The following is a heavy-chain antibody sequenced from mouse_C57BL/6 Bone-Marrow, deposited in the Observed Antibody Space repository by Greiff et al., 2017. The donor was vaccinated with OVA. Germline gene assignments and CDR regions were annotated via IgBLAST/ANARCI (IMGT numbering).Heavy chain of an antibody. D-gene: IGHD1-1*01. Sequence: QVQLQQSGAELVRPGTSVKMSCKASGYTFTNYWIGWAKQRPGHGLEWIGDIYPGGGYTNYNEKFKGKATLTADKSSSTAYMQFSSLTSEDSAIYYCARYGSRNFDVWGTGTTVTVSS. CDR3: ARYGSRNFDV. CDR1: GYTFTNYW. V-gene: IGHV1-63*01. CDR2: IYPGGGYT. J-gene: IGHJ1*03.